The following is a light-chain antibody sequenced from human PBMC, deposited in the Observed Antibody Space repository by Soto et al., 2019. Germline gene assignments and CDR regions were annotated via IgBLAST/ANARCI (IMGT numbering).Light chain of an antibody. CDR1: SSDVGGYNY. J-gene: IGLJ1*01. CDR2: DVS. CDR3: CSYAGSPRYV. V-gene: IGLV2-11*01. Sequence: QSALTQPRSVSGSPGQSVTIFCTGTSSDVGGYNYVSWYQQHPGKAPKVMIYDVSERPSGVPERFSGSKSGNTASLTISGLQAEDEADYYCCSYAGSPRYVFGTGTKLTVL.